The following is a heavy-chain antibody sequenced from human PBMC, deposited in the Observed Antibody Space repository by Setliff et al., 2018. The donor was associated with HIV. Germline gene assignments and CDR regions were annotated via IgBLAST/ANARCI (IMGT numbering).Heavy chain of an antibody. Sequence: TSETLSLTCAVSGGSISSSDWWSWVRQPPGKGLEWIGEIYHSGSTNYNPSLKSRVTISVDKSKNQFSLKLSSVTAADTAVYYCAGELVVAAFDIWGQGTMVTVSS. CDR2: IYHSGST. J-gene: IGHJ3*02. CDR1: GGSISSSDW. D-gene: IGHD2-15*01. CDR3: AGELVVAAFDI. V-gene: IGHV4-4*02.